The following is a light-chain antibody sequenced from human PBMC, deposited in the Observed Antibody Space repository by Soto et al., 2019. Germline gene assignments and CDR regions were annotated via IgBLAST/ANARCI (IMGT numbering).Light chain of an antibody. J-gene: IGKJ2*01. V-gene: IGKV4-1*01. CDR1: QSVLYSPNNKNY. CDR3: QQYSGTPYT. Sequence: DIVMTQSPDSLAVSLGERATIICESSQSVLYSPNNKNYLAWYQQKPGQPPKLLIYWASTRESGVPDRFSGSGSGTDFTLTISSLQAEDVAVYYCQQYSGTPYTFGQGTKVEIK. CDR2: WAS.